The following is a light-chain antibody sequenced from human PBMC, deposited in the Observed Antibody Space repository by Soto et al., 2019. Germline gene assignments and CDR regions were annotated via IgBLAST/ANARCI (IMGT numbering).Light chain of an antibody. CDR2: DVS. Sequence: QSALTQPPSASGSPGQSVAISCTGTSSDVGGYDYVSWYQQHPGKAPKLMIYDVSKRPSGVPDRFSGSKSGNTASLTVSGLQAEDEADYYCSSYTSSRDVVFGGGTKLTVL. V-gene: IGLV2-8*01. J-gene: IGLJ2*01. CDR3: SSYTSSRDVV. CDR1: SSDVGGYDY.